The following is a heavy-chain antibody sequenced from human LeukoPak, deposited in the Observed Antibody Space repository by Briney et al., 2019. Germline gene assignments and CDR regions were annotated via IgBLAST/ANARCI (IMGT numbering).Heavy chain of an antibody. CDR1: VFTFSNYA. CDR2: ISYTGGST. CDR3: AKGGSGSYLYYFDL. J-gene: IGHJ4*02. D-gene: IGHD3-10*01. V-gene: IGHV3-23*01. Sequence: GRSLRLSCAASVFTFSNYAMTWVRQAPGKGLEWVSTISYTGGSTYYAESVKGRSTISRDNSKNILSLQMNSLRAEDTAVYYCAKGGSGSYLYYFDLWGQGTLVTVSS.